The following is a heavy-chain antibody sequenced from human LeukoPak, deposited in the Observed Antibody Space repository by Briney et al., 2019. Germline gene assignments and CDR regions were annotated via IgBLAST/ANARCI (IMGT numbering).Heavy chain of an antibody. Sequence: GGSLRLSCAASGFAASSNYMSWVRQAPGKGLERVSIIYSGGSTYYAASVKGRFTISRHNSKNTLYLQMNSLRPEDTAVYYCARELTSGDYYYGMDVWGQGTTVTVSS. CDR2: IYSGGST. J-gene: IGHJ6*02. D-gene: IGHD2-21*01. CDR3: ARELTSGDYYYGMDV. V-gene: IGHV3-53*04. CDR1: GFAASSNY.